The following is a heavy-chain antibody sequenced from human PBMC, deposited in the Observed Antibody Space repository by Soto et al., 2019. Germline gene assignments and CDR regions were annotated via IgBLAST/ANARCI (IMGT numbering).Heavy chain of an antibody. Sequence: EVQLVESGGGLVQPGGSLRLSCAASGFIFTNYDIYWVRQATGIGLEWVSAIGTAGDTYYSDSVKGRFTISREDAKSSVYLQMTSLSAGDTAVYFCARDLDDRYKGSMDVGGQGTTVTVSS. D-gene: IGHD3-22*01. CDR3: ARDLDDRYKGSMDV. V-gene: IGHV3-13*01. CDR1: GFIFTNYD. CDR2: IGTAGDT. J-gene: IGHJ6*02.